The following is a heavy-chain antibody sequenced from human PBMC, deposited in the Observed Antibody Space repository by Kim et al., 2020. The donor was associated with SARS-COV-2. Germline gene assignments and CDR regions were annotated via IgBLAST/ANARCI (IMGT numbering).Heavy chain of an antibody. V-gene: IGHV5-10-1*01. J-gene: IGHJ5*02. D-gene: IGHD2-21*01. CDR3: ARPHIAGDWFDP. Sequence: NYRPSFQGHVTISADKSISTAYLQWSSLKASDTAMYYCARPHIAGDWFDPWGQGTLVTVSS.